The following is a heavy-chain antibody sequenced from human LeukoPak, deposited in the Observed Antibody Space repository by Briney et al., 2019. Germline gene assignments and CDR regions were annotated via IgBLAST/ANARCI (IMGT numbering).Heavy chain of an antibody. D-gene: IGHD6-13*01. Sequence: ASVKVSCKASGGTFISYAISWVRQAPGQGLEWMGGIIPIFGTANYAQKFQGRVTITADESTSTAYMELSSLRSEDTAVYYCARVILSAAAGLLFDYWGQGTLVTVSS. CDR3: ARVILSAAAGLLFDY. CDR2: IIPIFGTA. J-gene: IGHJ4*02. V-gene: IGHV1-69*13. CDR1: GGTFISYA.